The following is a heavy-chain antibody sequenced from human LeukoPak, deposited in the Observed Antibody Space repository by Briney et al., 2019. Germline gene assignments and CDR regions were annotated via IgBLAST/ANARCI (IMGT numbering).Heavy chain of an antibody. CDR1: GYTFTSYD. D-gene: IGHD6-13*01. V-gene: IGHV1-2*02. CDR2: INPNSGGT. J-gene: IGHJ4*02. CDR3: ARDYHSSTDY. Sequence: ASVKVSCKASGYTFTSYDINWVRQAPGQGLEWMGWINPNSGGTNYAQKFQGRVTMTRDTSISTAYMELSRLRSDDTAVYYCARDYHSSTDYWGQGTLVTVSS.